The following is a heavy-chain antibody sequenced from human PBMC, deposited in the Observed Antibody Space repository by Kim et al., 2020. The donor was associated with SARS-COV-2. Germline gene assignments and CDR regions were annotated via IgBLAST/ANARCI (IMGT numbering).Heavy chain of an antibody. V-gene: IGHV3-48*03. Sequence: GGSLRLSCATSGFTFGGYEMNWVRQAPGKGLEWVAYITSSGTRKEYADSVEGRFSIFRDNAKMSLFLQMNSLRAEDTAVYYCTRDNPTVADFDSCGQGTL. CDR2: ITSSGTRK. J-gene: IGHJ4*02. CDR3: TRDNPTVADFDS. D-gene: IGHD4-17*01. CDR1: GFTFGGYE.